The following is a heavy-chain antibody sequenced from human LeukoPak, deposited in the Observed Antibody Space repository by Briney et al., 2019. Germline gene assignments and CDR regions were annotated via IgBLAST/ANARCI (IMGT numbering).Heavy chain of an antibody. CDR2: INPSGGST. V-gene: IGHV1-46*01. D-gene: IGHD4-17*01. CDR3: ARRTVTTGDYN. CDR1: GYTFTSYY. J-gene: IGHJ4*02. Sequence: ASVKVSCKASGYTFTSYYMHWVRQAPGQGLEWMGIINPSGGSTSYAQKFQGRVTMTRDMSTSTVYMELSSLRSEDTAVYYCARRTVTTGDYNWGQGTLVTVSS.